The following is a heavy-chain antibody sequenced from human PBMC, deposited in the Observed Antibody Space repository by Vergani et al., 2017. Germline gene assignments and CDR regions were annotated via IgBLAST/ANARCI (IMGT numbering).Heavy chain of an antibody. Sequence: QLQLQESGPGLVKPSETLSLTCTVSGGSISSSSYYWGWIRQPPGKGLEWIGSIYYSGSTYYNPSLKSRVTISVDTSKNQFSLKLSSVTAADTAVYYCARPSYYYVSSGFDAFDIWGQGTMVTVSS. D-gene: IGHD3-22*01. CDR2: IYYSGST. CDR3: ARPSYYYVSSGFDAFDI. CDR1: GGSISSSSYY. V-gene: IGHV4-39*01. J-gene: IGHJ3*02.